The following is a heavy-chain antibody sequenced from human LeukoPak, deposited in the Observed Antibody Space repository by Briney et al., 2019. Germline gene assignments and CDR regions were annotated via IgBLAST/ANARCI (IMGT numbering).Heavy chain of an antibody. V-gene: IGHV1-2*02. CDR1: GYTFTGYY. CDR3: ARWPRIVGATFPLDY. D-gene: IGHD1-26*01. Sequence: GASVTVSCEASGYTFTGYYMHWVRQAPGQGLEWMGWINPNSGGTNYAQKFQGRVTMTRDTSISTAYMELSRLRSDDTAVYYCARWPRIVGATFPLDYWGQGTLVTVSS. CDR2: INPNSGGT. J-gene: IGHJ4*02.